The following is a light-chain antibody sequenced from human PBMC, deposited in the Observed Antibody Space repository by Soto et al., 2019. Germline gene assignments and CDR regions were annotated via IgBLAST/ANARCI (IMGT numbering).Light chain of an antibody. CDR1: SSHSSYT. V-gene: IGLV4-69*01. J-gene: IGLJ2*01. CDR3: QTWGTGTVV. Sequence: QPVLTQSPSASASLGASVKLTCTLSSSHSSYTIAWHQQQPEKGPRYLMKVNGDGSHSKGDGVPDRFSGSSSGAERYLIISSLQSEDEADYYCQTWGTGTVVFGGGTKLTVL. CDR2: VNGDGSH.